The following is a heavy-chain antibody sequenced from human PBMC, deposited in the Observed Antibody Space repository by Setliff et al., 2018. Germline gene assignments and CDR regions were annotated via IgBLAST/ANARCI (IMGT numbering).Heavy chain of an antibody. CDR3: AAANFWSGYLFHAFDI. Sequence: ASVKVSCKASGYTFTYRYLHWVRQAPGQALEWMGWITPFNGNTNYAQKFQDRVTITRDRSMSTAYMELSSLRSEDTAVYYCAAANFWSGYLFHAFDIWGQGTMVTVSS. CDR1: GYTFTYRY. V-gene: IGHV1-45*02. CDR2: ITPFNGNT. D-gene: IGHD3-3*01. J-gene: IGHJ3*02.